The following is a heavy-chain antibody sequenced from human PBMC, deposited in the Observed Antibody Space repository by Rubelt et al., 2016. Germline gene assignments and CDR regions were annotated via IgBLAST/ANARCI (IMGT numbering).Heavy chain of an antibody. CDR3: AREEQWSYYFDY. D-gene: IGHD1/OR15-1a*01. V-gene: IGHV4-61*05. Sequence: QLQLQESGPGLVKPSETLSLTCTVSGGSISSSSYYWGWIRQPPGKGLEWIGYIYYSGSTNYNPSLKSLVTISVDTSKNQFSLKLSSVTAADTAVYYCAREEQWSYYFDYWGQGTLVTVSS. CDR1: GGSISSSSYY. J-gene: IGHJ4*02. CDR2: IYYSGST.